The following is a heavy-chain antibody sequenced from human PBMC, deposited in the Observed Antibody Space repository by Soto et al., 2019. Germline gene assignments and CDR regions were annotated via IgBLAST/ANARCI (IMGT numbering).Heavy chain of an antibody. V-gene: IGHV3-9*01. CDR2: ISWNSGSI. Sequence: GGSLRLSCAASGFTFDDYAMHWVRQAPGKGLEWVSGISWNSGSIGYADSVKGRFTISRDNAKNSLYLQMNSLRAEDTALYYCAKDLKVLRFLEWLSAFDIWGQGTMVTVSS. CDR1: GFTFDDYA. D-gene: IGHD3-3*01. CDR3: AKDLKVLRFLEWLSAFDI. J-gene: IGHJ3*02.